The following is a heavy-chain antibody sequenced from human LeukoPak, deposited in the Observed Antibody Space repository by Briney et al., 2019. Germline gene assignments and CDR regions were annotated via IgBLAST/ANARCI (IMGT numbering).Heavy chain of an antibody. J-gene: IGHJ4*02. D-gene: IGHD6-6*01. V-gene: IGHV3-49*04. CDR3: TRARDYFDY. CDR1: GFTFGDYA. CDR2: IRSKAYGGTT. Sequence: GGSLRLSCTASGFTFGDYAMSWVRQARGKGLEWVGFIRSKAYGGTTEYAASVKGRFTISRDDSKSIAYLQMNSLKTEDTAVYYCTRARDYFDYWGQGTLVTVSS.